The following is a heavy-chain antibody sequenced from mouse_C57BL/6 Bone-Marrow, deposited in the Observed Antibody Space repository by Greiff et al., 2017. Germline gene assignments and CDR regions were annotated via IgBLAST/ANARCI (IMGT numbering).Heavy chain of an antibody. CDR3: ARRLSFDY. Sequence: VQLQQSGPVLVKPGASVKMSCKASGYTFTDYYMNWVKQSHGKSLEWIGVINPYNGGTSYNQKFKGKATLTADKSSSTAYMELNSLTSEDSAVXYDARRLSFDYWGQGTTLTVSS. V-gene: IGHV1-19*01. D-gene: IGHD6-1*01. CDR1: GYTFTDYY. CDR2: INPYNGGT. J-gene: IGHJ2*01.